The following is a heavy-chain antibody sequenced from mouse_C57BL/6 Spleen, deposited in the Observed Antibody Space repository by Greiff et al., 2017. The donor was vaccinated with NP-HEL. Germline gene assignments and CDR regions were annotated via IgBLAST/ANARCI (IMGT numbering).Heavy chain of an antibody. CDR3: ARVRDGYYLWAMDC. CDR1: GYAFSSSW. CDR2: IYPGDGDT. J-gene: IGHJ4*01. Sequence: VQLQQSGPELVTPGASVKISCKASGYAFSSSWMNWVKQRPGKGLEWIGRIYPGDGDTNYNGKFKGKATLTADKSSSTAYKQLSRLTSEDSAVYFCARVRDGYYLWAMDCWGQGTSVSVSS. D-gene: IGHD2-3*01. V-gene: IGHV1-82*01.